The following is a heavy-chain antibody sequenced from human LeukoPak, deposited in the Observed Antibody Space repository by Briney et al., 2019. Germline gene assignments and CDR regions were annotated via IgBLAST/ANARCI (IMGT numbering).Heavy chain of an antibody. CDR1: GFTFSSYW. V-gene: IGHV3-7*03. CDR2: IKHDGSEK. Sequence: PGGSLRLSCAASGFTFSSYWMSWVRQAPGKGLEWVANIKHDGSEKYYVDSVKGRFTISRDNAKNSLYLQMNSLRAEDTAVYYCAREGASSSFGYWGQGTLVTVSS. J-gene: IGHJ4*02. D-gene: IGHD6-13*01. CDR3: AREGASSSFGY.